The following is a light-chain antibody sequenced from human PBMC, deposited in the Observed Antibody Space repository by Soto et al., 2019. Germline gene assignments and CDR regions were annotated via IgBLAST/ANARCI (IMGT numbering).Light chain of an antibody. CDR3: CSYAGSSTFPYV. Sequence: QSALTQPASVSGTPGQSITISCTGTSSDVGSYNLVSWYQQHPGKAPKLMIYEVSKRPSGVSNRFSGSKSGNTASLTISVLQAEGEADYYCCSYAGSSTFPYVFGTGTKVTVL. CDR2: EVS. V-gene: IGLV2-23*02. CDR1: SSDVGSYNL. J-gene: IGLJ1*01.